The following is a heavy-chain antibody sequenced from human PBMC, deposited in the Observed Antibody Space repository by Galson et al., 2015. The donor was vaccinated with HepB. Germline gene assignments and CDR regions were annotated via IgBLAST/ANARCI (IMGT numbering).Heavy chain of an antibody. Sequence: LRLSCAASGFTFSSYSMNWVRQAPGKGLEWVSSISSSSSYIYYADSVKGRFTISRDNAKNSLYLQMKSLRAEDTAVYYCARFPREDTAMAPYYFYYWGQGTLVTVSS. V-gene: IGHV3-21*01. D-gene: IGHD5-18*01. CDR3: ARFPREDTAMAPYYFYY. J-gene: IGHJ4*02. CDR2: ISSSSSYI. CDR1: GFTFSSYS.